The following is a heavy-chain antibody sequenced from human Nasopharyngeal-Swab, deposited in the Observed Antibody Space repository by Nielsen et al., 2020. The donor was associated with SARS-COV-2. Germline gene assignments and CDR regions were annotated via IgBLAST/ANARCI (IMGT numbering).Heavy chain of an antibody. D-gene: IGHD2-15*01. CDR2: ISYDGSNK. CDR3: AKEGCSGGSCYHDYYYYGMDV. V-gene: IGHV3-30*18. J-gene: IGHJ6*02. Sequence: WIRQPPGKGLEWVAVISYDGSNKYYADSVKGRFTISRDNSKNTLYLQMNSLRAEDTAVYYCAKEGCSGGSCYHDYYYYGMDVRGQGTTVTVSS.